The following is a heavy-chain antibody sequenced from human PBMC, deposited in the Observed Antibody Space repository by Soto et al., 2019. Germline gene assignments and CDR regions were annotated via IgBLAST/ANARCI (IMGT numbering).Heavy chain of an antibody. D-gene: IGHD2-8*02. J-gene: IGHJ4*02. V-gene: IGHV3-7*03. CDR2: MNQHGSDI. CDR1: GSTFSRYW. CDR3: ASDAYCPGTCYRGHGN. Sequence: EVQLVESGGDLVQPGGPLRLSCAASGSTFSRYWMAWVRQSPGKGLEWVASMNQHGSDIQYVDSVRARFTISRDNARNFLYLQMNILRVEDTAFYYCASDAYCPGTCYRGHGNWGQGTLVTVSS.